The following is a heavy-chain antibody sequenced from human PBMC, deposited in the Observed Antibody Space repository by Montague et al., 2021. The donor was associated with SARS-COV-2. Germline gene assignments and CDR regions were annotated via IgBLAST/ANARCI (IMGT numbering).Heavy chain of an antibody. D-gene: IGHD4-23*01. CDR1: GGSVSSRSYY. CDR3: ARRGDYGGPRFDY. V-gene: IGHV4-39*01. CDR2: IYYSGST. J-gene: IGHJ4*02. Sequence: SETLSLTCTVSGGSVSSRSYYWGLIRQPPGKGLEWIGSIYYSGSTHYTPSLKSRVTISVDTSKNQFSLKLSSVTAADTAVYYCARRGDYGGPRFDYWGQGTLVSVSS.